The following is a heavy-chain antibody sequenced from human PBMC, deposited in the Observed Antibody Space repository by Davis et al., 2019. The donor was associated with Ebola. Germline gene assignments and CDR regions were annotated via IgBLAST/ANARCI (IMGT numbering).Heavy chain of an antibody. V-gene: IGHV4-39*01. CDR2: IYYSGST. Sequence: WVRQPPGKGLESIGSIYYSGSTYYNPSLKSRVTISVDTSKNQFSLKLTSVTAADTAVYYCARQKVTNAFDIWGQGTMVTISS. J-gene: IGHJ3*02. CDR3: ARQKVTNAFDI.